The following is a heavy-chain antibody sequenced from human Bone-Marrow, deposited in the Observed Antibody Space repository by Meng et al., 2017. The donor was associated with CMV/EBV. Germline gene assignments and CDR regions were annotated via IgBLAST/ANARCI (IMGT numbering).Heavy chain of an antibody. CDR2: INSDGSST. CDR1: GFTFSSYW. D-gene: IGHD6-13*01. Sequence: LSCGAYGFTFSSYWVHWVRQAPGEGLGWVSRINSDGSSTSYADAGKGRFTISRDNAKNTLYLQMNSLRAEDTAVYYWAREGGYGGFDPWGQGTLVTVSS. V-gene: IGHV3-74*01. CDR3: AREGGYGGFDP. J-gene: IGHJ5*02.